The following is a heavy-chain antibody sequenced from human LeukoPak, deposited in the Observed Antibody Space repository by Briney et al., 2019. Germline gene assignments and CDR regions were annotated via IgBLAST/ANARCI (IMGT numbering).Heavy chain of an antibody. V-gene: IGHV4-59*06. CDR1: GDSISNYY. CDR2: VYYSGST. CDR3: ARAILTASGSVWYFDL. J-gene: IGHJ2*01. Sequence: PSETLSLTCTVSGDSISNYYWSWIRQPPGKGLEWIGYVYYSGSTYYSPSLRSRLSMSVDTSKNQFSLNLSSVTAADTAVYYCARAILTASGSVWYFDLWGRGTLVTVSS. D-gene: IGHD3-3*01.